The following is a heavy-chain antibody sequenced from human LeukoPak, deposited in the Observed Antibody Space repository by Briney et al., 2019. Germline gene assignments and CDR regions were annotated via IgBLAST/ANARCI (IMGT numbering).Heavy chain of an antibody. CDR3: AKDLYYDILTGYYTDAFDI. CDR1: GFTFSSYA. D-gene: IGHD3-9*01. Sequence: GGSLRLSCAASGFTFSSYAMSWVRQAPGKGLEWVSAISGSGGSTYYADSVKGRFTISRDNSKNTLYLQMNSLRAEDTAVYYYAKDLYYDILTGYYTDAFDIWGQGTMVTVSS. J-gene: IGHJ3*02. CDR2: ISGSGGST. V-gene: IGHV3-23*01.